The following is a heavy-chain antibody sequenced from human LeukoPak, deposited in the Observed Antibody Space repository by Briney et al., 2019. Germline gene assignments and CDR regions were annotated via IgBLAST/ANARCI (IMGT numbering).Heavy chain of an antibody. Sequence: PGGSLRLSCAASGFSVSSNYMSWVRQAPGKGLEWVSLIDSGGTTYYADSVKGRFTISRDNSKNTLYLQMNSLRAEDTAVYYCAKSFYSGPSYSFLFDCWGQGTLVTVSS. CDR2: IDSGGTT. V-gene: IGHV3-53*01. CDR3: AKSFYSGPSYSFLFDC. J-gene: IGHJ4*02. CDR1: GFSVSSNY. D-gene: IGHD5-12*01.